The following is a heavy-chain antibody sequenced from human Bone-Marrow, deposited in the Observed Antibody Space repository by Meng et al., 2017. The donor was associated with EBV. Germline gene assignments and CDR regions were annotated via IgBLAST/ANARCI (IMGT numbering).Heavy chain of an antibody. CDR2: IKHSGST. Sequence: QVQLQQGGAGLFKPSETLSLTCVVNGGSLSGFSWSWIRQAPGKGLEWIGEIKHSGSTNYNPSLKNRVTISVDPSKNQFSLRLSSVTAADTAVYYCARATGGSTGYFRWGQGTLVTVSS. CDR1: GGSLSGFS. CDR3: ARATGGSTGYFR. J-gene: IGHJ4*02. D-gene: IGHD3-9*01. V-gene: IGHV4-34*01.